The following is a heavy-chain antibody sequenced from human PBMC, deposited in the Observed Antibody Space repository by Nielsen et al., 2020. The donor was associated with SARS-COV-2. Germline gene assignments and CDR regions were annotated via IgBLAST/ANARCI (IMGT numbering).Heavy chain of an antibody. V-gene: IGHV4-61*02. CDR1: GGSISSGSYY. D-gene: IGHD3-3*01. Sequence: LRLSCTVSGGSISSGSYYWSWIRQPAGKGLEWIGRIYTSGSTNYNPSLKSRVTISVDTSKNQFSLKLSSVTAADTAVYYCARTYYDFWSGYSYYYYGMDVWGQGTTVTVSS. CDR3: ARTYYDFWSGYSYYYYGMDV. CDR2: IYTSGST. J-gene: IGHJ6*02.